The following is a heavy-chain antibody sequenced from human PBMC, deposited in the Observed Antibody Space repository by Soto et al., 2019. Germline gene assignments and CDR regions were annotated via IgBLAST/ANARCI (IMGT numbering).Heavy chain of an antibody. J-gene: IGHJ6*02. CDR3: ARDRGPTYDFWSGTPHYYYGMDV. CDR2: IIPIFGTA. D-gene: IGHD3-3*01. Sequence: SVKVSCKSYGGTFSSYAISWVRQAPGQGLEWMGGIIPIFGTANYAQKFQGRVTITADESTSTAYMELSSLRSEDTAVYYCARDRGPTYDFWSGTPHYYYGMDVWGQGTTVTVSS. V-gene: IGHV1-69*13. CDR1: GGTFSSYA.